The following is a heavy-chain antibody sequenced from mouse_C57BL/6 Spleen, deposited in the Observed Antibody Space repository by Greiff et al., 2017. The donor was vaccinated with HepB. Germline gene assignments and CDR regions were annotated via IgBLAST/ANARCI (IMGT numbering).Heavy chain of an antibody. J-gene: IGHJ2*01. Sequence: SGAELVKPGASVKLSCTASGFNIKDYYMHWVKQRTEQGLEWIGRIDPEDGETKYAPKFQGKATITADTSSNTAYLPLSSLTSEDTAVYYCGIYYDYGQGYFDYWGQGTTLTVSS. V-gene: IGHV14-2*01. CDR2: IDPEDGET. D-gene: IGHD2-4*01. CDR3: GIYYDYGQGYFDY. CDR1: GFNIKDYY.